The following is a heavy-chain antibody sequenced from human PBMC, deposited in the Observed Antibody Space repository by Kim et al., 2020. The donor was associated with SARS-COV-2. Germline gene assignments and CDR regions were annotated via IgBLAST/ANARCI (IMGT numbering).Heavy chain of an antibody. CDR3: AKTHSGSYFGYFDY. D-gene: IGHD1-26*01. CDR2: ISYDGSNK. Sequence: GGSLRLSCAASGFTFSSYGMYWVRQAPGKGLEWVAVISYDGSNKYYADSVKGRFTISRDNSKNTLYLQMNSLRAEDTAVYYCAKTHSGSYFGYFDYWGQGTLVTVSS. CDR1: GFTFSSYG. V-gene: IGHV3-30*18. J-gene: IGHJ4*02.